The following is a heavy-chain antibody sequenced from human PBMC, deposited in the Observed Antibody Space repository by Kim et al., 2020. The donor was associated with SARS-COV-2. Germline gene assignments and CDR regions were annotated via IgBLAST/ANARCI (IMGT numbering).Heavy chain of an antibody. D-gene: IGHD1-1*01. V-gene: IGHV3-30*02. J-gene: IGHJ6*01. CDR3: AKEGSFPTADFIVSGNY. Sequence: GGSLRLSCAASGFSFSKYGMDWVRQAPGKGLEWVASISYDGSTEYYADSVKGRFIISRDNSKNTVYLQMNSLRVEDTAVYFCAKEGSFPTADFIVSGNY. CDR2: ISYDGSTE. CDR1: GFSFSKYG.